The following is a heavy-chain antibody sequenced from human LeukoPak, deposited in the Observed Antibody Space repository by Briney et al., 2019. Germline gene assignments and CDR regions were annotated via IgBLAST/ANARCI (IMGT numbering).Heavy chain of an antibody. D-gene: IGHD6-6*01. CDR2: VYYSGTT. V-gene: IGHV4-39*01. CDR1: GGSIISSGFY. Sequence: PSETLSLTCTVSGGSIISSGFYCGWIRQPPGKGLEWIGSVYYSGTTYYNPSLKSRVSISVDTSRNQFSLKLSSATAADTAVYYCARGHGGIAALSWFDPWGQGTLVTVSS. CDR3: ARGHGGIAALSWFDP. J-gene: IGHJ5*02.